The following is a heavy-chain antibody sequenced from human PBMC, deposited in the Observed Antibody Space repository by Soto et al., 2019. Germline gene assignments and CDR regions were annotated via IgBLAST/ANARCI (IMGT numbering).Heavy chain of an antibody. J-gene: IGHJ4*02. CDR1: GGSISSYY. D-gene: IGHD5-18*01. CDR3: ASFGYSYSIDY. Sequence: SETLSLTCTVSGGSISSYYWSWIRQPPGKGLEWIGYIYYSGSTNYNPSLKSRVTISVDTSKNQFSLKLSSVTAADTAVYYCASFGYSYSIDYWGQGTLVTVSS. CDR2: IYYSGST. V-gene: IGHV4-59*01.